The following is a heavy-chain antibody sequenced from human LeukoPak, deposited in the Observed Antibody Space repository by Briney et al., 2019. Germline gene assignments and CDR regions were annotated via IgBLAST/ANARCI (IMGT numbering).Heavy chain of an antibody. Sequence: GGSLRLSCAASGFTFSSYAMSWVRQAPGKGLEWVSAISGSGGSTYYADSVKGRFTISRDNSKNTLYLQMNSLRAEDTAVYYCAKGLGWLAKRNYLDYWGREPWSPSPQ. J-gene: IGHJ4*02. CDR3: AKGLGWLAKRNYLDY. CDR1: GFTFSSYA. D-gene: IGHD6-19*01. CDR2: ISGSGGST. V-gene: IGHV3-23*01.